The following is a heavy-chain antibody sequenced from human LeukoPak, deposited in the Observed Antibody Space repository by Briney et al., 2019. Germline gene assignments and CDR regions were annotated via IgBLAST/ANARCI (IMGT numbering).Heavy chain of an antibody. V-gene: IGHV3-23*01. CDR3: AKGQFTPYYYMDV. J-gene: IGHJ6*03. CDR2: ISGSGGST. D-gene: IGHD5-24*01. CDR1: GFTFSNYA. Sequence: PGGSLRLSCAASGFTFSNYATSWVRQAPGKGLEWVSGISGSGGSTYYADSVKGRFTISRDDSKSTLYLQMNSLRGQDTAVYYCAKGQFTPYYYMDVWGKGTTVTVSS.